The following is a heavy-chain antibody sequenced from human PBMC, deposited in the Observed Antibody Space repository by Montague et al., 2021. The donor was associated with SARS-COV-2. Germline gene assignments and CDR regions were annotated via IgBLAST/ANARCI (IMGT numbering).Heavy chain of an antibody. V-gene: IGHV3-21*01. CDR3: ARDPSTIFGVVTLP. J-gene: IGHJ5*02. CDR2: ISSSSSYI. D-gene: IGHD3-3*01. CDR1: GFTFSSYS. Sequence: SLRLSCAASGFTFSSYSMNWVRQAPGKGLEWVSSISSSSSYIYYADSVKGRFTISRDNTKNSLYLQMNSPRAEDTAVYYCARDPSTIFGVVTLPWGQGTLVTVSS.